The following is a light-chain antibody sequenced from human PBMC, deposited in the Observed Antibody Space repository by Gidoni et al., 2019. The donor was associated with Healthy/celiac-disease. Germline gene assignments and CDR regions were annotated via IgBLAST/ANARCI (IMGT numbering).Light chain of an antibody. Sequence: QLVLTQSPSASASLGASVKLTCTLSSGHSNYAIALHQQQPEKGPRYLMKLNSDGSHNKGDGIPDRFSGACSGAERYLTISSLQSEDEADYYCQTWGTGIQVFGGGTKLTVL. CDR3: QTWGTGIQV. CDR1: SGHSNYA. CDR2: LNSDGSH. V-gene: IGLV4-69*01. J-gene: IGLJ3*02.